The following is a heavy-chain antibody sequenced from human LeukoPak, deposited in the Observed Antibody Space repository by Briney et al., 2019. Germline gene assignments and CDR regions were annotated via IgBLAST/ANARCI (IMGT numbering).Heavy chain of an antibody. V-gene: IGHV1-69*04. D-gene: IGHD3-22*01. J-gene: IGHJ4*02. CDR2: IIPILGIA. CDR3: ASPSHYYDSSGYYPFDY. CDR1: GGTFSSYA. Sequence: SVKVSCKASGGTFSSYAISWVRQAPGQGLEWMGRIIPILGIANYAQKFQGRVTITAEKSTSTAYMELSSLRSEDTAVYYCASPSHYYDSSGYYPFDYWGQGTLVTVSS.